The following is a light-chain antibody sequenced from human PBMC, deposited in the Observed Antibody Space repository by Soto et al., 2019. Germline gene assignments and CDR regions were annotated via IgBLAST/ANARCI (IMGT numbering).Light chain of an antibody. CDR3: QQYGSSSWT. V-gene: IGKV3-20*01. J-gene: IGKJ1*01. CDR2: DAS. CDR1: QSVTNNY. Sequence: EIVLTQSPGTLSLSPGESATLSCRASQSVTNNYLAWYQQKPGQAPRLLMFDASSRATAIPDRFRGSGSGTDFTLTISRLEAEDFAVYYCQQYGSSSWTFGQGTKVEIK.